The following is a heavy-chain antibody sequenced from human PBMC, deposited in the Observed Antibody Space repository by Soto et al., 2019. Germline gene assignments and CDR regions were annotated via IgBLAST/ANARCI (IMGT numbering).Heavy chain of an antibody. CDR1: GGTFSSYA. J-gene: IGHJ4*02. Sequence: ASVKVSCKASGGTFSSYAISWVRQAPGQGLEWMGGIIPIFGTANYAQKFQGRVTITADESTSTAYMELSSLRSEDTAVYYCASRSGRQLGFDYWGQGTLVTVSS. CDR2: IIPIFGTA. CDR3: ASRSGRQLGFDY. D-gene: IGHD3-3*01. V-gene: IGHV1-69*13.